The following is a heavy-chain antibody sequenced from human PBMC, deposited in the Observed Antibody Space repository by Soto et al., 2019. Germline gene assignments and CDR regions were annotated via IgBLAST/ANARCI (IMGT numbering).Heavy chain of an antibody. Sequence: SETLSLTCTVSGGSISSGGYYWSWIRQHPGKGLEWIGRIDTSGTTNYNPSLKSRVTMSVDASKNHFSLNLSSVTAADTAVYYCARGPRGYVYYHGMDVWGQGTTVTVSS. CDR3: ARGPRGYVYYHGMDV. CDR1: GGSISSGGYY. CDR2: IDTSGTT. J-gene: IGHJ6*02. D-gene: IGHD3-10*01. V-gene: IGHV4-39*07.